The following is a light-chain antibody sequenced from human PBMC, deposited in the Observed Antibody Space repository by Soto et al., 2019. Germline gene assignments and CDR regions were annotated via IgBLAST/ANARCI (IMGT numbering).Light chain of an antibody. V-gene: IGKV3D-15*01. J-gene: IGKJ1*01. CDR1: QSVSGRF. CDR3: QQYNNWPWT. Sequence: TQSPGTMSLSPWEVATLACRASQSVSGRFLAWYQQKPGQAPRLLMYGASSRATGIPDRFSGSGSGTDFTLTISSLQSEDFAVYYCQQYNNWPWTFGQGTKVDIK. CDR2: GAS.